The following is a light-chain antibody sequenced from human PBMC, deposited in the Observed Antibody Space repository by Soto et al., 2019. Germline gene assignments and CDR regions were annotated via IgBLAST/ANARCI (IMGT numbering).Light chain of an antibody. J-gene: IGKJ2*01. Sequence: DIVLTKSQGMLHFYPGERAILSCRASQSGSSSYLAWYQQKPGQAPRLLIYGASSRATGIPDRFSGSGSGTDFTLTISILEPEDFAVYYCQQYGSSPRTFGQGTKLEIK. V-gene: IGKV3-20*01. CDR1: QSGSSSY. CDR3: QQYGSSPRT. CDR2: GAS.